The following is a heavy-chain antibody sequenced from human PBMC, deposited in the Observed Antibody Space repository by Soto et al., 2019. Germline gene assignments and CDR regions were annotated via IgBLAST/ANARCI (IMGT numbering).Heavy chain of an antibody. CDR1: GFTFSSYD. CDR2: IGTAGDT. Sequence: PGGSLRLSCAASGFTFSSYDMHWVRQATGKGLEWVSAIGTAGDTYYPGSVKGRFTISRENAKNSLYLQMNSLRAGDTAVYYCARGSGDSSSDSPGSDNWFDPWGQGTRVTVSS. D-gene: IGHD6-6*01. V-gene: IGHV3-13*01. J-gene: IGHJ5*02. CDR3: ARGSGDSSSDSPGSDNWFDP.